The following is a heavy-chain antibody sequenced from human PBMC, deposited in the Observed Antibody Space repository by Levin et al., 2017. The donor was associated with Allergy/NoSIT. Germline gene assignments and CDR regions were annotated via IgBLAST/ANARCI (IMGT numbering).Heavy chain of an antibody. Sequence: PGESLKISCAASGFTFSDSYMGWIRQAPGKGLEWISYISSSGTTIYYADSVKGRFTISRDNAKNSLYLQMNSLRAADSAVYYCARETYGSGTHVRSDAFDIWGQGTMVTVSS. V-gene: IGHV3-11*01. CDR3: ARETYGSGTHVRSDAFDI. CDR2: ISSSGTTI. D-gene: IGHD3-10*01. J-gene: IGHJ3*02. CDR1: GFTFSDSY.